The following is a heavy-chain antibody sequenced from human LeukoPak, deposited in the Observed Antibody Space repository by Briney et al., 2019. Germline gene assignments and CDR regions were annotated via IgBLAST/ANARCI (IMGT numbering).Heavy chain of an antibody. J-gene: IGHJ5*02. D-gene: IGHD6-13*01. V-gene: IGHV4-39*07. Sequence: SETLSLTCTVSGGSISSSNYYWGWIRQPPGKGLECIGSVYYSGNTYYNPSLKSRVTISVDTSKNQFSLKLSSVTAADTAVYYCARAVTSSGSWYKWVNWFDPWGQGTLVTVSS. CDR3: ARAVTSSGSWYKWVNWFDP. CDR2: VYYSGNT. CDR1: GGSISSSNYY.